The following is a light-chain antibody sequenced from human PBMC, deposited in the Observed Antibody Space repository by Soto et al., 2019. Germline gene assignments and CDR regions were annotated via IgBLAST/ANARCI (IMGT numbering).Light chain of an antibody. CDR2: DAS. CDR1: QSISRW. J-gene: IGKJ1*01. CDR3: QQYNSYRT. V-gene: IGKV1-5*01. Sequence: DIQMTQSPSTLSASVCDRVTITCRARQSISRWLAWYQQKPGKAPRLLIYDASILESGVPSRFSGSGSGTEFTLTISSLQPDDFATYYCQQYNSYRTFGQGTKVDIK.